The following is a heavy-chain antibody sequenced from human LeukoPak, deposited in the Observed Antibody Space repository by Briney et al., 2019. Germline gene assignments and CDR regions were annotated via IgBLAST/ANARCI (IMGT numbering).Heavy chain of an antibody. CDR2: ISGDGNTI. V-gene: IGHV3-48*02. CDR3: ARDRAASTWFFDL. D-gene: IGHD2-15*01. Sequence: PGGSLRLSCAASGFTFSTYSMNWVRQAPGERLEWLSYISGDGNTIYYADSVKGRFTISRDNAKTSLYLQMNTLRDEDTAVYYCARDRAASTWFFDLWGRGTLVLVSS. J-gene: IGHJ2*01. CDR1: GFTFSTYS.